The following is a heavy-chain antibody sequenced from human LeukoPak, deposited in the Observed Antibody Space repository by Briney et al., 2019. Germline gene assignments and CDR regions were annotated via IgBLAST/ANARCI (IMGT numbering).Heavy chain of an antibody. CDR3: ARDAEWFGELQNWFDP. J-gene: IGHJ5*02. CDR2: MYYSGNT. CDR1: GGSISSSSYY. Sequence: SETLSLTCTVSGGSISSSSYYWGWIRQPPGKGLEWIGSMYYSGNTYYNPSLESRVTISVDTSKNQFSLKLSSVTAADTAVYYCARDAEWFGELQNWFDPWGQGTLVTVSS. D-gene: IGHD3-10*01. V-gene: IGHV4-39*02.